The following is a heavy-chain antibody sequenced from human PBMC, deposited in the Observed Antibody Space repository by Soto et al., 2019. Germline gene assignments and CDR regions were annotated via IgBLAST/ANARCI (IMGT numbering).Heavy chain of an antibody. Sequence: QITLKESGPTVVKPTETLTLTCTFSGFSLTTSGVGVGWVRQSPGKAPEWLALIYWDDDKPYSTSLNSRLTITKDTAKNQVVLTMANVDPADTATYDCAHRVLRTVFGLVTTTAIYFDFWGPGTPVVVSS. CDR2: IYWDDDK. V-gene: IGHV2-5*02. J-gene: IGHJ4*02. D-gene: IGHD3-3*01. CDR3: AHRVLRTVFGLVTTTAIYFDF. CDR1: GFSLTTSGVG.